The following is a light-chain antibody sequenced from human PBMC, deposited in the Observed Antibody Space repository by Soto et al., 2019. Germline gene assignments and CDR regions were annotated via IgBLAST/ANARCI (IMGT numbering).Light chain of an antibody. CDR3: QQSYNIPPYT. CDR2: ASS. CDR1: QSIANY. Sequence: DIQMTQTPSTQSASVGDRVTMTCRASQSIANYLNWYQQKSGKAPKLLIYASSTLQSGVPSRFSGSGSGTDFTLTISSLQPEDFATYYCQQSYNIPPYTIGQGTKLEIK. J-gene: IGKJ2*01. V-gene: IGKV1-39*01.